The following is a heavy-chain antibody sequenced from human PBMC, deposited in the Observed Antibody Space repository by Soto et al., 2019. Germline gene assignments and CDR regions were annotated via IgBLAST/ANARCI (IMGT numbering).Heavy chain of an antibody. CDR3: GGGVRGRKFFDY. CDR1: GGSFSGFY. Sequence: SETLSLTCAVYGGSFSGFYWSWIRQTPGKGLEWMGESNDSGTTNYNPSLKNRATISVDTSKNQFSLKLSSVTAADTAVYSCGGGVRGRKFFDYWGQGALVTVP. V-gene: IGHV4-34*01. CDR2: SNDSGTT. D-gene: IGHD3-10*01. J-gene: IGHJ4*02.